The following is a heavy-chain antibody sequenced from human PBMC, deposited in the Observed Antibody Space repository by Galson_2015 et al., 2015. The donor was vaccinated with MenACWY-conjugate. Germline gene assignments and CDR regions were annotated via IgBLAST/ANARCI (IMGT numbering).Heavy chain of an antibody. V-gene: IGHV3-23*01. CDR1: GLTFSSYA. CDR3: AQGAGSRWFDP. J-gene: IGHJ5*02. D-gene: IGHD3-10*01. CDR2: ISTTGGTT. Sequence: SLRLSCAASGLTFSSYAMSWVRQAPGKGLEWVSSISTTGGTTYYADSVKGRFTISRDNSKNTLYLQMNSLRARDTAVYYCAQGAGSRWFDPWGQGTLVIVSS.